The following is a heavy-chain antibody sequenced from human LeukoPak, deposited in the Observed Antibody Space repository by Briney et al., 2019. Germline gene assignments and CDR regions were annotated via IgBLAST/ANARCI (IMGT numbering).Heavy chain of an antibody. CDR2: IYTSGST. CDR3: ARSYSGYDLGGYYYYGMDV. J-gene: IGHJ6*02. V-gene: IGHV4-4*07. D-gene: IGHD5-12*01. CDR1: GGSISSYY. Sequence: SETLSLTCTVSGGSISSYYWSWIRQPAGKGLEWIGRIYTSGSTNYNPSLKSRVTMSVDTSKNQFSLKLSSVTAADTAVYYCARSYSGYDLGGYYYYGMDVWGQGTTVTVSS.